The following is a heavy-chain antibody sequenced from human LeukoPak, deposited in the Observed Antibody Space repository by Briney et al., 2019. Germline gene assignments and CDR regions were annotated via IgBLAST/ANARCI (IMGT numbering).Heavy chain of an antibody. CDR1: GGSISNYY. V-gene: IGHV4-59*13. J-gene: IGHJ4*02. D-gene: IGHD1-26*01. Sequence: SETLSLTCTVSGGSISNYYWSWIRQPPGKGLEWIGYIYYSGSTNYNPSLESRVTLSVATSKNQFSLKLDSVTAADPAVYYCARGRSGSYHSPFDYWGQGTLVTVSS. CDR2: IYYSGST. CDR3: ARGRSGSYHSPFDY.